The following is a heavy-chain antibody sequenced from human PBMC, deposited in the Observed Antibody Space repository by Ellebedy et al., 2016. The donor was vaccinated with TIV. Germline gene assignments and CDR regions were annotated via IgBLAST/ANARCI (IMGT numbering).Heavy chain of an antibody. CDR2: ISYGATQK. V-gene: IGHV3-33*05. CDR1: GFTFSAYA. CDR3: TRGGIMGALAADTPNDYFDF. Sequence: GGSLRLSXTPSGFTFSAYAMHWVRQAPGRGLEWVAHISYGATQKDYADSVKGRFTVSRDNSKNVLFLQLDSLGVDDSAVYYCTRGGIMGALAADTPNDYFDFWGPGTVVNVSS. D-gene: IGHD2-8*01. J-gene: IGHJ4*02.